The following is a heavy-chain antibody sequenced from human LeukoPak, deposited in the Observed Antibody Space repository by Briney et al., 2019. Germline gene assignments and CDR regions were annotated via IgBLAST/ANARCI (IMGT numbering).Heavy chain of an antibody. Sequence: ASVKVSCKVSVYTLTALSVHWVRRAPGKGLEWMGGFNPEDAERIYAQKFQGRVTVTKDTSTDTAYMELSSLTSEDTAVYYCATVRLDYWGQGTLVTVSS. V-gene: IGHV1-24*01. J-gene: IGHJ4*02. CDR2: FNPEDAER. CDR1: VYTLTALS. CDR3: ATVRLDY.